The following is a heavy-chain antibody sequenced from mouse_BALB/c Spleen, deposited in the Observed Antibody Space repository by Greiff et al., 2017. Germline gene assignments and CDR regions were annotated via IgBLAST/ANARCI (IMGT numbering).Heavy chain of an antibody. V-gene: IGHV1-4*01. J-gene: IGHJ4*01. CDR3: ARGGRYEDYYAMDY. CDR2: INPSSGYT. CDR1: GYTFTSYT. D-gene: IGHD2-14*01. Sequence: LVESGAELARPGASVKMSCKASGYTFTSYTMHWVKQRPGQGLEWIGYINPSSGYTNYNQKFKDKATLTADKSSSTAYMQLSSLTSEDSAVYYCARGGRYEDYYAMDYWGQGTSVTVSS.